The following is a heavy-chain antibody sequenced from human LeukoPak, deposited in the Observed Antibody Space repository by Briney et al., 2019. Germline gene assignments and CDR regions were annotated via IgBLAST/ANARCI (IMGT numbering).Heavy chain of an antibody. CDR1: GGSISSGGYY. D-gene: IGHD2-2*02. V-gene: IGHV4-31*03. Sequence: SETLSLTCTVSGGSISSGGYYWSWIRPHPGKGLEWIWYIYYSGSTYYNPSLKSRVTISVDTSKNQFSLKLSSVTAADTAVYYCARVKIAAINYYYYMDVWGKGTTVTVSS. CDR3: ARVKIAAINYYYYMDV. J-gene: IGHJ6*03. CDR2: IYYSGST.